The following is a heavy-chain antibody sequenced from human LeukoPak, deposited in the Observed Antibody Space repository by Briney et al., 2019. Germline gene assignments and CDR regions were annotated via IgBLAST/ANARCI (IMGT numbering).Heavy chain of an antibody. J-gene: IGHJ4*02. D-gene: IGHD6-19*01. CDR2: MFHDGNT. Sequence: SETLSLTCSVFGGSIETHYWSWIRQSPGKGLEWIGYMFHDGNTNSNPSLKSRVTVSLDTPKNQFSLKLRSVTAADTAVYYCARLSTVPGNWASEYWGQGTLVTVSS. CDR3: ARLSTVPGNWASEY. CDR1: GGSIETHY. V-gene: IGHV4-59*08.